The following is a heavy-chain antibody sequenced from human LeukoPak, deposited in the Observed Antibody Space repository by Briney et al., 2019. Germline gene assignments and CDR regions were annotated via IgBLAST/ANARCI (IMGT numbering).Heavy chain of an antibody. CDR3: ARDLEEDYSNWYFDL. CDR1: GFTFSRNG. V-gene: IGHV3-48*01. Sequence: PGGSLRLSCAASGFTFSRNGMHWVRQAPGKGLEWLSYISRGSNNIYYADSVKGRFTISRDNAKNSLYLQMNSLRAEDTAVYYCARDLEEDYSNWYFDLWGRGTLVTVSS. J-gene: IGHJ2*01. CDR2: ISRGSNNI. D-gene: IGHD2-15*01.